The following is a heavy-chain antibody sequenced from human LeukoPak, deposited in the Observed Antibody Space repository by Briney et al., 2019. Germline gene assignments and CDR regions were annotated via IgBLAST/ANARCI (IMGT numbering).Heavy chain of an antibody. J-gene: IGHJ2*01. CDR3: ARGAYYYDSSCSNWYFDL. V-gene: IGHV4-59*01. CDR2: IYDSGST. CDR1: GGSISRYY. D-gene: IGHD3-22*01. Sequence: SETLSLTCTVSGGSISRYYWSWIRQPPGKGLEWIGYIYDSGSTNYNPSLKSRVTISVDTSKKQFSLNLSTVTAADTAVYYCARGAYYYDSSCSNWYFDLWGRGTLVTVSS.